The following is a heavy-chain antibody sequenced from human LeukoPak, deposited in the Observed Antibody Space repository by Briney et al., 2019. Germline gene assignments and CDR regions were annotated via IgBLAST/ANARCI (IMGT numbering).Heavy chain of an antibody. D-gene: IGHD2-15*01. CDR3: AKERSTVGTPLFDN. V-gene: IGHV3-23*01. CDR2: ISDNGGGT. Sequence: GGSLRFSCAAAGFGFGSYAMSWVRQAPGRGLEWVSGISDNGGGTYYGDSVKGRFTISRDNSKNMLYLQMNGLRAEDTALYYCAKERSTVGTPLFDNWGQGILVTVSS. CDR1: GFGFGSYA. J-gene: IGHJ4*02.